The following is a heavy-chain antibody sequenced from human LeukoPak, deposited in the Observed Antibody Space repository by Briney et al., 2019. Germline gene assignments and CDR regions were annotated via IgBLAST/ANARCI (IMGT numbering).Heavy chain of an antibody. CDR2: IKQDGSEK. CDR1: GFTFSSYW. Sequence: GGSLRLSCAASGFTFSSYWMSWVRQAPGKGLEWVANIKQDGSEKYYVDSVKGRFTISRDNAKNSLYLRMNSLRAEDTAVYYCARDLVKQQLVHLFGYWGQGTLVTVSS. CDR3: ARDLVKQQLVHLFGY. D-gene: IGHD6-13*01. J-gene: IGHJ4*02. V-gene: IGHV3-7*01.